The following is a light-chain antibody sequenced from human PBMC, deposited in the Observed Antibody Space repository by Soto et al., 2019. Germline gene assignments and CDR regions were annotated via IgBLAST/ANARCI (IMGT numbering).Light chain of an antibody. J-gene: IGKJ1*01. V-gene: IGKV1-5*01. CDR2: DAS. Sequence: DIQVTQSPSTLSASVGDRVTITCGASQSIGTWLAWYQQKPGKAPKLLIFDASTLESGVPSRFSGSGSGTDFTLTISSLQSDDFATYYCQQYSDSSGAFGQGTRVEIK. CDR1: QSIGTW. CDR3: QQYSDSSGA.